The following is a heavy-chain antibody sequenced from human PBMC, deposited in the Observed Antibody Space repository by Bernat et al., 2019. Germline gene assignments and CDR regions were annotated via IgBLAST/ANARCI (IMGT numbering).Heavy chain of an antibody. J-gene: IGHJ6*02. CDR2: IWYDGSNK. V-gene: IGHV3-33*01. CDR1: GFTFSSYG. D-gene: IGHD2/OR15-2a*01. Sequence: QVQLVESGGGVVQPGRSLRLSCAASGFTFSSYGMHWVRQAPGKGLDWVAVIWYDGSNKYYADSVKGRFTISRDNSKNTLYLQMNSLRAEDTAVYYCARVHALFWAINYYYYYGMDVWGQGTTVTVSS. CDR3: ARVHALFWAINYYYYYGMDV.